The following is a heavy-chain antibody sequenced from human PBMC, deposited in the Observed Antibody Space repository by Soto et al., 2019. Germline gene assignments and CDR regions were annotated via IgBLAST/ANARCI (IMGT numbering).Heavy chain of an antibody. CDR3: ARHGITGTFPRSPFDY. J-gene: IGHJ4*02. V-gene: IGHV4-59*08. D-gene: IGHD1-20*01. CDR1: GDSISASY. CDR2: IYSTVTT. Sequence: PSETLSLACTVSGDSISASYWSWIRQSPGKGLEWIAYIYSTVTTNTNPSLWSRVTISVDTSKNQLALRLSSVTAADTAVYYCARHGITGTFPRSPFDYWGQGTQVTVSS.